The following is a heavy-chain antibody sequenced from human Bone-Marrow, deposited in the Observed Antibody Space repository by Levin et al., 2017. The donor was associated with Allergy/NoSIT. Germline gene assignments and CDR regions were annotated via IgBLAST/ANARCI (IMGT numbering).Heavy chain of an antibody. CDR3: ARGRGYCSSTSCFPYYYYYGMDV. Sequence: SVKVSCKASGGTFSSYAISWVRQAPGQGLEWMGGIIPIFGTANYAQKFQGRVTITADKSTSTAYMELSSLRSEDTAVYYCARGRGYCSSTSCFPYYYYYGMDVWGQGTTVTVSS. V-gene: IGHV1-69*06. J-gene: IGHJ6*02. CDR1: GGTFSSYA. D-gene: IGHD2-2*01. CDR2: IIPIFGTA.